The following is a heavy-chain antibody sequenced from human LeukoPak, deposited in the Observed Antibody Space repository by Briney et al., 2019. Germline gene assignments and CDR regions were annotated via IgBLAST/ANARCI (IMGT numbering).Heavy chain of an antibody. CDR2: INPNSGGT. CDR1: GYTFTGYY. V-gene: IGHV1-2*02. J-gene: IGHJ4*02. D-gene: IGHD6-19*01. CDR3: AREEGSGWSGRDY. Sequence: ASVKVSCKASGYTFTGYYMHWVRQAPGQGLGWMGWINPNSGGTNYAQKFQGRVTMTRDTSISTAYMELSRLRSDDTAVYYCAREEGSGWSGRDYWGQGTLVTVSS.